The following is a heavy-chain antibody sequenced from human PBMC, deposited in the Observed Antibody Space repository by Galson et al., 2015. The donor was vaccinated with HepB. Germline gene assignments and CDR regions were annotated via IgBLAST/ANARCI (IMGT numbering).Heavy chain of an antibody. CDR2: ISSNGGST. D-gene: IGHD2-2*01. Sequence: SLRLSCAASGFTFSSYAMHWVRQAPGKGLEYVSAISSNGGSTYYADSVKGRFTISRDNSKNTLYLQMSSLRAEDTAVYYCVTIGYCSSTSCYYDYYGMDVWGQGTTVTVSS. CDR1: GFTFSSYA. J-gene: IGHJ6*02. CDR3: VTIGYCSSTSCYYDYYGMDV. V-gene: IGHV3-64D*06.